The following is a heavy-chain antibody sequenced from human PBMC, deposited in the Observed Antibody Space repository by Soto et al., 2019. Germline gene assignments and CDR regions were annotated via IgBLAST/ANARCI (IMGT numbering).Heavy chain of an antibody. CDR2: IHDSGST. CDR1: GASIGTSNW. J-gene: IGHJ4*02. CDR3: ARDIDDYGGVLDY. D-gene: IGHD4-17*01. Sequence: TSETLSLTCAVSGASIGTSNWWSWVRQSPGKGLEWIGEIHDSGSTESNPSLKSRVTISLDKSKNQFSLNVSSVTAADTAVYYCARDIDDYGGVLDYWGLGTLVTVSS. V-gene: IGHV4-4*02.